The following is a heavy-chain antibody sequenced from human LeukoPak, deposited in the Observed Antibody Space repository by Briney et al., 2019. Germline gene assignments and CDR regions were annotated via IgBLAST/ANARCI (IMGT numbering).Heavy chain of an antibody. CDR3: AKAADTSCSWYYFDY. CDR1: GFTLSSYA. J-gene: IGHJ4*02. D-gene: IGHD6-13*01. V-gene: IGHV3-23*01. CDR2: ISGSGGST. Sequence: GGSLRLSCAASGFTLSSYAMSWVRQAPGKGLVWVSAISGSGGSTYYADSVKGRFTISRDNSKNTLYLQMNSLRAEDTAVYYCAKAADTSCSWYYFDYWGQGTLVTVSS.